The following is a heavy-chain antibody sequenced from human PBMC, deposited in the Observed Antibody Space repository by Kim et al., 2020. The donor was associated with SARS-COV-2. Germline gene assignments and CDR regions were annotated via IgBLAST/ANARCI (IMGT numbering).Heavy chain of an antibody. CDR3: AKDRVDYSSYYYYGMDV. D-gene: IGHD4-4*01. CDR2: ISGSGGST. J-gene: IGHJ6*02. V-gene: IGHV3-23*01. Sequence: GGSLRLSCAASGFTFSSYAMSWVRQAPGKGLEWVSAISGSGGSTYYADSVKGRFTISRDNSKNTLYLQMNSLRAEDTAVYYCAKDRVDYSSYYYYGMDVWGQGTTVTVSS. CDR1: GFTFSSYA.